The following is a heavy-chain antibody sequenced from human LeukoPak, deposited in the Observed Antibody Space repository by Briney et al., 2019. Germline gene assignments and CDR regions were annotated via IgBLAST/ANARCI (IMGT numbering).Heavy chain of an antibody. CDR2: INHSGST. CDR3: ARGEGYYGDYRSYYFDY. CDR1: GGSFSGYY. V-gene: IGHV4-34*01. J-gene: IGHJ4*02. Sequence: SETLSLTCAVYGGSFSGYYWSWIRQPPGKGLEWIGEINHSGSTNYNPSLKSRVTISVDTSKNQFSLKLSSVTAADTAVYYCARGEGYYGDYRSYYFDYWGQGTLVTVSS. D-gene: IGHD4-17*01.